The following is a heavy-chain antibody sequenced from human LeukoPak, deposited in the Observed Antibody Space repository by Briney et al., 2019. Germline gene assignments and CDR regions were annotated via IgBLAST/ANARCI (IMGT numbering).Heavy chain of an antibody. CDR2: FDPEDGET. J-gene: IGHJ4*02. CDR1: GYTLTELS. V-gene: IGHV1-24*01. Sequence: ASVKVSCKVSGYTLTELSMHWVRQAPGKGLEWMGGFDPEDGETIYAQKFQGRVTMTRNTSISTAYMELSSLRSEDTAVYYCARKRRLTWGLDWGQGTLVTVSS. D-gene: IGHD3-16*01. CDR3: ARKRRLTWGLD.